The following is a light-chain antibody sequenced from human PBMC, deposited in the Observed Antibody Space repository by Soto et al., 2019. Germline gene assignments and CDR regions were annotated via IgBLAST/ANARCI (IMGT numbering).Light chain of an antibody. CDR2: KAS. J-gene: IGKJ1*01. V-gene: IGKV1-5*03. Sequence: DIQMTQSPSTLSASVGDSVTITCRASQSITSWLAWYQQKPGKAPKLLIYKASTLESGVPSRFSGSGSGTKFTLTISSLQPDDFATYYCQHRDTFGHGTKV. CDR3: QHRDT. CDR1: QSITSW.